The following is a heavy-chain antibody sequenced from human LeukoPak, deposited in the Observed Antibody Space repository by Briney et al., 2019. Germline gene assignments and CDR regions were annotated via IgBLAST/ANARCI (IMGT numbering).Heavy chain of an antibody. J-gene: IGHJ4*02. CDR3: ATIGAGAIDY. CDR1: GYTFTDYY. CDR2: VSPYSGET. D-gene: IGHD1-26*01. Sequence: ASVKVSCKASGYTFTDYYIHWVRHAPGQGLEWMAWVSPYSGETNYAQNFQGRVTVTTDTSIRTAYMEVSRLGSDDTAVYYCATIGAGAIDYWGQGTLVTVSS. V-gene: IGHV1-2*02.